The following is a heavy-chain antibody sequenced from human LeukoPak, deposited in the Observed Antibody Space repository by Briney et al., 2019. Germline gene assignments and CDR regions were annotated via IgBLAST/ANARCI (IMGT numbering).Heavy chain of an antibody. J-gene: IGHJ4*02. D-gene: IGHD2-21*01. Sequence: SETLSLTCTVSGGSLTYYYWTWIRQSPGRRPEWIGYIYYSGSTNYNPSLKSRVTISVDTSKNQFSLKLSSVTAADTAVYYCARQAGSYSFYYFDYWGQGTLVTVSS. CDR2: IYYSGST. CDR1: GGSLTYYY. CDR3: ARQAGSYSFYYFDY. V-gene: IGHV4-59*08.